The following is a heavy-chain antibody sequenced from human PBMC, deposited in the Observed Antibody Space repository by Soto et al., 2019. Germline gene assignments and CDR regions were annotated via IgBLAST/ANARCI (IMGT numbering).Heavy chain of an antibody. D-gene: IGHD1-1*01. V-gene: IGHV1-18*01. J-gene: IGHJ4*02. CDR2: ISAHNGNT. CDR1: GYAFTTYG. Sequence: QVHLVQSGAEVKKPGASVKVSCKGSGYAFTTYGITWVRQAPGQGLEWMGWISAHNGNTNYAQKLQGRVTVTRDTYKSTAYMELRRLRSDAKAVYYCARGRYGDYWGQGALVTVSS. CDR3: ARGRYGDY.